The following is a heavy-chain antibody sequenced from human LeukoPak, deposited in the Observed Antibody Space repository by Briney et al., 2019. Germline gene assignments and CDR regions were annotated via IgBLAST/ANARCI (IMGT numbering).Heavy chain of an antibody. J-gene: IGHJ4*02. CDR3: ARGGPSRGTGFYYFDY. D-gene: IGHD3-10*01. V-gene: IGHV1-2*02. Sequence: GASVKVSCKTSGYTFSDYYIHWIRQAPGQGLEWVGWINPNSGDTDYAQKFQGRVTVTRDTSISTGYMELTRLTSDDTALYYCARGGPSRGTGFYYFDYWGQGTPVTVSS. CDR2: INPNSGDT. CDR1: GYTFSDYY.